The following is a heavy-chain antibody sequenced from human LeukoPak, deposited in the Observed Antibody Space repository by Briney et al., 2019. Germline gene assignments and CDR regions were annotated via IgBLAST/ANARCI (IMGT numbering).Heavy chain of an antibody. J-gene: IGHJ3*02. CDR3: ARQVDVGCSSTSCYGHGAFDI. D-gene: IGHD2-2*01. CDR1: GGSYSGYY. Sequence: SETLSLTCAVYGGSYSGYYWSWIRQPPGKGLEWIGEIDHRGSTNYNPSLKSRVTISVDTSKNQFSLKLSSVTAADTAVYYCARQVDVGCSSTSCYGHGAFDIWGQGTLVTFSS. CDR2: IDHRGST. V-gene: IGHV4-34*01.